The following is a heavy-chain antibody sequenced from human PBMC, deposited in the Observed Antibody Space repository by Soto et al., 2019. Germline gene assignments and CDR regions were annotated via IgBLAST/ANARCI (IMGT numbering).Heavy chain of an antibody. D-gene: IGHD3-10*01. CDR3: ARFYYYGSGPTFYYHGMDV. CDR1: GYTYTNYG. CDR2: ISAYTGNT. J-gene: IGHJ6*02. Sequence: ASVKVSCKASGYTYTNYGISWVRQAPGQGLEWMGWISAYTGNTNYSQNLQGRVTMTTDTSTSTAYMELGSLRSDDTAVYFCARFYYYGSGPTFYYHGMDVWGQGTTVTVSS. V-gene: IGHV1-18*01.